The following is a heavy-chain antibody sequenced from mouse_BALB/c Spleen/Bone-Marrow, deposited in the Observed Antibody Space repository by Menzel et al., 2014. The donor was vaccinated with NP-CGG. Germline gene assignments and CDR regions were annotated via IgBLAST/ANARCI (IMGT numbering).Heavy chain of an antibody. D-gene: IGHD1-1*01. V-gene: IGHV14-3*02. CDR2: IDPANGNT. CDR3: ARYYYGSSLFDY. CDR1: GLNIKDTY. Sequence: EVQLQQSGAERVKPGASVKLSCTASGLNIKDTYMHWVKQRPEQGLEGIGRIDPANGNTKYDPKFQAKATITADTSSNTAYLHLSSLTSEDTAVYYCARYYYGSSLFDYWGQGTTLTVSS. J-gene: IGHJ2*01.